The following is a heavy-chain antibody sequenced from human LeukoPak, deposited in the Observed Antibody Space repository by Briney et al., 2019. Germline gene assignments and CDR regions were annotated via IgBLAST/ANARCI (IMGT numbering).Heavy chain of an antibody. J-gene: IGHJ5*02. CDR3: ARGVVPAASNWFDP. CDR2: IYHSGST. Sequence: PSETLSLTCAVSGGSISSGGYSWSWIRQPPGKGLEWIGYIYHSGSTYYNPSLKSRVTISVDRSKNQFSLKLSSVTAADTPVYYCARGVVPAASNWFDPWGQGTLVTVSS. D-gene: IGHD2-2*01. V-gene: IGHV4-30-2*01. CDR1: GGSISSGGYS.